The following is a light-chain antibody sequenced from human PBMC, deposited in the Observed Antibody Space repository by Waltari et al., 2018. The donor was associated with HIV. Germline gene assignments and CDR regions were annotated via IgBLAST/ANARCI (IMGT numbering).Light chain of an antibody. J-gene: IGLJ2*01. CDR2: DVS. CDR1: SSDVGRYNY. V-gene: IGLV2-11*01. Sequence: QSALTQPRSVSGSPGQSVTISCTGTSSDVGRYNYVSWYQQDPGRAPKLMMDDVSKRPSGVPDRVSGSKSGNTASLTISGLQTEDEGDYYCCSYAGSYTLVFGGGTKLTVL. CDR3: CSYAGSYTLV.